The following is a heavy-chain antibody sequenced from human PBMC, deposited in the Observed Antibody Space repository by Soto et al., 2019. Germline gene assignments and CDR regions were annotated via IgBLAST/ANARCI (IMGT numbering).Heavy chain of an antibody. J-gene: IGHJ3*02. CDR1: GSSFTSYW. V-gene: IGHV5-51*01. D-gene: IGHD4-17*01. CDR2: IYPGDSDT. Sequence: GESLKISCKGSGSSFTSYWIGWVRQMPGKGLEWMGIIYPGDSDTRYSPSFQGQVIISADKSISTAYLQWSSLKASDTAMYYCARLHTPGLLRWKDAFDIWGQGTMVTVSS. CDR3: ARLHTPGLLRWKDAFDI.